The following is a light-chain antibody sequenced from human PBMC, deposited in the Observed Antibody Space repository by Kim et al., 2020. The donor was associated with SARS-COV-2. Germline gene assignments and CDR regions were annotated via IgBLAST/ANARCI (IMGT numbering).Light chain of an antibody. CDR3: QQYNTYPYT. Sequence: SDSVGDRVTSTCRARQGSSNYLAWFQQTPGKAPKSLIYAASRLQSGVPAKFSGRGSGTDFTLTISCLQPEDFATYYCQQYNTYPYTFGQGTKLEI. CDR1: QGSSNY. J-gene: IGKJ2*01. V-gene: IGKV1-16*02. CDR2: AAS.